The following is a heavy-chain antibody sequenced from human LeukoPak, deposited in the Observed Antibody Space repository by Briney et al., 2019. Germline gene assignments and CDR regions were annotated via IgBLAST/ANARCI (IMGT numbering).Heavy chain of an antibody. J-gene: IGHJ3*02. D-gene: IGHD6-13*01. CDR1: GYTFTSYG. CDR2: MNPNSGNT. CDR3: ARFGYSVGGGAFDI. Sequence: ASVKVSCKASGYTFTSYGISWVRQAPGQGLEWMGWMNPNSGNTGYAQRFQGRVTMTRNTSISTAYMELSSLRSEDTAVYYCARFGYSVGGGAFDIWGQGTMVTVPS. V-gene: IGHV1-8*02.